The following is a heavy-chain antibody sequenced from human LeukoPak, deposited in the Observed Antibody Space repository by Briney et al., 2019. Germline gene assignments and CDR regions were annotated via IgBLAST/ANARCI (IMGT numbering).Heavy chain of an antibody. CDR3: AEGGDCSSTDCHDGRMDV. CDR1: GFTFSDYA. V-gene: IGHV3-23*01. Sequence: GGSLRLSCAASGFTFSDYAMSWVRQAPGKGLEWVSVISGSASHTYYADSVKGRFTISRDNSKNTLYLQMSSLRAEDTAVYSCAEGGDCSSTDCHDGRMDVWAKETTVSVPS. CDR2: ISGSASHT. J-gene: IGHJ6*04. D-gene: IGHD2-2*01.